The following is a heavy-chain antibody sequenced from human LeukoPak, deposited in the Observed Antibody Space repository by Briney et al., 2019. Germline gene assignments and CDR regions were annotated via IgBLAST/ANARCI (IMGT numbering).Heavy chain of an antibody. CDR3: ATTRRVVVREFDH. J-gene: IGHJ4*02. V-gene: IGHV1-2*06. CDR2: INPNSGGT. Sequence: ASVKVSCKASGYTFTGYYMHWVRQAPGQGLEWMGRINPNSGGTNYAQKFQGRVTMTRDTSISTAYMELSRLRSDDTAVYYCATTRRVVVREFDHWGQGTLVTVSS. D-gene: IGHD3-22*01. CDR1: GYTFTGYY.